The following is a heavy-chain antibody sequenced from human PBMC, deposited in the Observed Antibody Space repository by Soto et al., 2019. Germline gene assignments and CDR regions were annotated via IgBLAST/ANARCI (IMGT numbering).Heavy chain of an antibody. CDR1: GYSISSVYT. V-gene: IGHV4-38-2*02. J-gene: IGHJ5*02. CDR2: LYHGGSK. CDR3: ARDPSQVENRLDL. D-gene: IGHD1-1*01. Sequence: PPPTLSLTCAVSGYSISSVYTCAWIRAPPGKGLEWIGSLYHGGSKYYNPSLKSRATISVDTPKNQFSLKVTSVTAAHPPVSYCARDPSQVENRLDLWGQGILPTVSS.